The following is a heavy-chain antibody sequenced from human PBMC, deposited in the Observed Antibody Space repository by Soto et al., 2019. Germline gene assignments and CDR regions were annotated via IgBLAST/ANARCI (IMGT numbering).Heavy chain of an antibody. D-gene: IGHD1-20*01. CDR3: ASIFITGLHYYYYYGMDV. CDR2: ISSSCSTI. Sequence: EVQLVESGGGLVQPGGSLRLSCAASGFTFSSYSMNWVRQAPGKGLEWVSYISSSCSTIYYADSVKGRFTISRDNAKNSLYLQMNSLRDEDTAVYYCASIFITGLHYYYYYGMDVWGQGTTVTVSS. CDR1: GFTFSSYS. J-gene: IGHJ6*02. V-gene: IGHV3-48*02.